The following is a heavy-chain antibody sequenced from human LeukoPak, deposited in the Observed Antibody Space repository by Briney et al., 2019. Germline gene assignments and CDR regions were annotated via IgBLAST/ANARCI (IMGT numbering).Heavy chain of an antibody. V-gene: IGHV4-39*01. CDR3: ARLGSSGWSVRGDY. Sequence: SETLSLTCTVSGGSISSSSYYWGWIRQPPGKGLEWIGSIYYSGSTYYNPSLKSRVTISVDTSKNQFSLKLSSVTAADTAVYYCARLGSSGWSVRGDYWGQETLVTVSS. CDR1: GGSISSSSYY. D-gene: IGHD6-19*01. J-gene: IGHJ4*02. CDR2: IYYSGST.